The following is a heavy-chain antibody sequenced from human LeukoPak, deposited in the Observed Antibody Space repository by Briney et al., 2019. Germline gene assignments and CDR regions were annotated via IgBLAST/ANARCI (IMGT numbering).Heavy chain of an antibody. J-gene: IGHJ4*02. CDR3: AGDLGGYDASGRDPFDY. V-gene: IGHV3-11*01. CDR2: ISSSGSTI. Sequence: LEWVSYISSSGSTIYYADSVKGPFTISRDNAKNSLYLQMNSLRAEDTAVYYCAGDLGGYDASGRDPFDYWGQGTLVTVSS. D-gene: IGHD5-12*01.